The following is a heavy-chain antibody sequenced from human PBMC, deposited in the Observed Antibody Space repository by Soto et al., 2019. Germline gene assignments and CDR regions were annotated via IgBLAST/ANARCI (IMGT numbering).Heavy chain of an antibody. CDR2: ISAYNANT. CDR1: GYTFTNYG. V-gene: IGHV1-18*01. Sequence: ASVKVSCKASGYTFTNYGISWVRQAPGQGLEWMGWISAYNANTNYAEKLQGRVTMTTDTSTSTAYMELRSLGSDDTAVYYCARYGYNYYDSSGRGNYYYYGMDVWGQGTTVTVSS. D-gene: IGHD3-22*01. CDR3: ARYGYNYYDSSGRGNYYYYGMDV. J-gene: IGHJ6*02.